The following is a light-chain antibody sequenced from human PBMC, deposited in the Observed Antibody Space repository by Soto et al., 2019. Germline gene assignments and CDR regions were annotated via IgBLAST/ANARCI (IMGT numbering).Light chain of an antibody. CDR3: CSYAGSTTVYV. J-gene: IGLJ1*01. CDR2: EAF. Sequence: QSVLTQPASVSGSPGQSITISCTGTSSDVGSYNLVSWYQQHPGTAPKPMIYEAFQRPSGVSNRFSGSKSGDTASLTISGLQGEAEAEYYCCSYAGSTTVYVFGTGTKVTVL. CDR1: SSDVGSYNL. V-gene: IGLV2-23*01.